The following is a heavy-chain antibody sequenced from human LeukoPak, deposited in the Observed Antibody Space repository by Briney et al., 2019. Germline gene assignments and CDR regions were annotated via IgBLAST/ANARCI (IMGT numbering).Heavy chain of an antibody. J-gene: IGHJ6*03. CDR2: ISAYNGNT. Sequence: ASVKVSCKASGYTFTSYGISWVRQAPGQGLEWMGWISAYNGNTNYAQKLQGRVTMTTDTSTSTAYMELSSLRSEDTAVYYCARGPLYCSGGSCYSSGYYYYYMDVWGKGTTVTVSS. CDR3: ARGPLYCSGGSCYSSGYYYYYMDV. CDR1: GYTFTSYG. V-gene: IGHV1-18*01. D-gene: IGHD2-15*01.